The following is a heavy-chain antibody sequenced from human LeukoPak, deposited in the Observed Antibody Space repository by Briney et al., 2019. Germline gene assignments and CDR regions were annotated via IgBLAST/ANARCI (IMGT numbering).Heavy chain of an antibody. V-gene: IGHV4-39*01. CDR2: IYYSGST. CDR1: GGSISSSSYY. CDR3: ARRYLRGLLWFGELNWFDP. D-gene: IGHD3-10*01. Sequence: PSETLSLTCTVSGGSISSSSYYWGWIRQRPGKGLEWIGSIYYSGSTYYNPSLKSRVTISVDTSKNQFSLKLSSVTAADTAVYYCARRYLRGLLWFGELNWFDPWGQGTLVTISS. J-gene: IGHJ5*02.